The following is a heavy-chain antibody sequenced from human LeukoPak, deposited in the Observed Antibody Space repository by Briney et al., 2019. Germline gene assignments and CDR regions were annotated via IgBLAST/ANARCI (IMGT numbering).Heavy chain of an antibody. D-gene: IGHD6-6*01. CDR2: IIPIFGTA. CDR1: GGTFSSYA. CDR3: ARGGPFPSSSSSREYYLDY. J-gene: IGHJ4*02. V-gene: IGHV1-69*05. Sequence: SVKVSCKASGGTFSSYAISWVRQAPGQGLEWMGGIIPIFGTANYAQKFQGRVTITTDESTSTAYMELSSLRSEDTAVYYCARGGPFPSSSSSREYYLDYWGQGTLVTVSS.